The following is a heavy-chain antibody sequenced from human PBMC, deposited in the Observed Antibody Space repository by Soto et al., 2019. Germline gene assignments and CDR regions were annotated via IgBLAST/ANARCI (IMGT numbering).Heavy chain of an antibody. J-gene: IGHJ4*02. CDR3: ARDLPAYCPTYSVVVARFDY. D-gene: IGHD2-21*01. CDR1: NYDFRDYG. Sequence: QVQLVQSGPEMKEPGASVKVSCKASNYDFRDYGFSWVRQAPGQGLEWRGWISPYKGDTNYAQKFQGRVTLTTDSSTKTAYMELRSLRSDDTAMYYCARDLPAYCPTYSVVVARFDYWGQGTLVTVSS. CDR2: ISPYKGDT. V-gene: IGHV1-18*01.